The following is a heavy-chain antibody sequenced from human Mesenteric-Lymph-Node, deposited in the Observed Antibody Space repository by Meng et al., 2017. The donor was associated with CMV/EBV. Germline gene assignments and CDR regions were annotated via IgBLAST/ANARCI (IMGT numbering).Heavy chain of an antibody. J-gene: IGHJ4*02. CDR3: ARAYCSTTSCYGYFDY. Sequence: ASVKVSCKASGYTFTSYYMHWVRQAPGQGLEWMGIINPSGGSTSYAQKFQGRVTMTRDTSISTAYMELSRLRSDDTAVYYCARAYCSTTSCYGYFDYWGQGTLVTVSS. D-gene: IGHD2-2*01. CDR2: INPSGGST. V-gene: IGHV1-46*01. CDR1: GYTFTSYY.